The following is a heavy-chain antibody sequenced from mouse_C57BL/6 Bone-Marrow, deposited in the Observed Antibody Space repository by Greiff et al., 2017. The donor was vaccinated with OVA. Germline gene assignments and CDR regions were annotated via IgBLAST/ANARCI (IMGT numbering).Heavy chain of an antibody. V-gene: IGHV1-81*01. Sequence: VQLQQSGAELARPGASVKLSCKASGYTFTSYGISWVKQRTGQGLEWIGEIYPRSGNTYYHEKFQGQATLTADTSSSTAYMELRSLTADDSAVYFGARPTIVANWYFDVWGTGTTVTVSS. J-gene: IGHJ1*03. CDR1: GYTFTSYG. D-gene: IGHD1-1*01. CDR3: ARPTIVANWYFDV. CDR2: IYPRSGNT.